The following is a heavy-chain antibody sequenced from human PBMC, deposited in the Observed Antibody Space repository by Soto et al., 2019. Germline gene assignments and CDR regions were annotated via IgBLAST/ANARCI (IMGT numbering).Heavy chain of an antibody. CDR2: ISYDGSNK. Sequence: GGSLRLSCAASGFTFSSYAMHWVRQAPGKGLEWVAVISYDGSNKYYADSVKGRFTISRDNSKNTLYLQMNSLRAEDTAVYYCARDGSSSWSPGYGMDVWGQGTTVTVSS. D-gene: IGHD6-13*01. CDR3: ARDGSSSWSPGYGMDV. CDR1: GFTFSSYA. V-gene: IGHV3-30-3*01. J-gene: IGHJ6*02.